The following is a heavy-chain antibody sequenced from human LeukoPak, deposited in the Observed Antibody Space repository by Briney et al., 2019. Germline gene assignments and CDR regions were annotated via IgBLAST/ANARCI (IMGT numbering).Heavy chain of an antibody. CDR3: ATLDSSPGGTDFDY. V-gene: IGHV4-39*07. J-gene: IGHJ4*02. D-gene: IGHD3-22*01. CDR2: IYYSGST. CDR1: GGSISSSSYY. Sequence: SETLSLTCTVSGGSISSSSYYWGWIRQPPGKGLEWIGSIYYSGSTYYNPSLKSRVTISVDTSKNQFSLKLSSVTAADTAVYYCATLDSSPGGTDFDYWGQGTLVTVSS.